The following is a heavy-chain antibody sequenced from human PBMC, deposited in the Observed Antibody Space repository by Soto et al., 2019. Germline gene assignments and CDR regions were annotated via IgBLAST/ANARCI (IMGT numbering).Heavy chain of an antibody. V-gene: IGHV3-23*01. Sequence: GGSRRLSWAASGFTFSSYAISWVRQAPGKGLEWVSAISGSGGRTYYADSVKGRFTISRDRSNNTLYLQMNSLRAEDTCVYYCAPAPNPPPCVAGYYCNYYCLDVCGQGTTVTASS. CDR2: ISGSGGRT. CDR1: GFTFSSYA. J-gene: IGHJ6*02. D-gene: IGHD5-12*01. CDR3: APAPNPPPCVAGYYCNYYCLDV.